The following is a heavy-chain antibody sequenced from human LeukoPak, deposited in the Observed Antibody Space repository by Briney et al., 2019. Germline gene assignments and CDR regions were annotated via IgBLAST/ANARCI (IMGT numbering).Heavy chain of an antibody. CDR2: INHSGST. V-gene: IGHV4-34*01. CDR3: ARGYAEYVLRYFDWLFKGGYFDY. Sequence: SETLSLTCAVYGGSFSGYYWSWIRQPPGKGLEWIGEINHSGSTNYNPSLKSRVTISVDTSKNQFSLKLSSVTAADTAVYYCARGYAEYVLRYFDWLFKGGYFDYWGQGTLVTVSS. D-gene: IGHD3-9*01. J-gene: IGHJ4*03. CDR1: GGSFSGYY.